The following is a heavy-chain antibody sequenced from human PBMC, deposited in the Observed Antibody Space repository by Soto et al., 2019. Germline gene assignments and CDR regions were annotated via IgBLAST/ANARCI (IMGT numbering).Heavy chain of an antibody. Sequence: SSVKVSCKASGGTFSSYAISWARQAPGQGLEWMGGIIPIFGTANYAQKFQGRVTITADESTSTAYMELSSLRSEDTAVYYCARALGDILTGYYKPLIRFDPWGQGTLVTVSS. V-gene: IGHV1-69*13. CDR1: GGTFSSYA. CDR2: IIPIFGTA. D-gene: IGHD3-9*01. J-gene: IGHJ5*02. CDR3: ARALGDILTGYYKPLIRFDP.